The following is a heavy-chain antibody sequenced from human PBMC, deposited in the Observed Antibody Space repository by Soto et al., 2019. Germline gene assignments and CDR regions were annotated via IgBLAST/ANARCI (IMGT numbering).Heavy chain of an antibody. CDR1: GFSFSSYA. CDR3: AKDRERDAWYEDY. J-gene: IGHJ4*02. V-gene: IGHV3-23*01. D-gene: IGHD6-13*01. CDR2: ISGSDGST. Sequence: ESGGGLVQPGGSLRLSCVASGFSFSSYAMSWVRQAPGKGLEWVSVISGSDGSTYYADSVKGRFTISRDNSKSTLYLQMNSLRAEDTAVYYCAKDRERDAWYEDYWGQGTLVTVSS.